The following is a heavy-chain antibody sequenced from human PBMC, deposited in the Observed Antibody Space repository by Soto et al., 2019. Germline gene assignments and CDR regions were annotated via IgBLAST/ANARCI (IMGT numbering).Heavy chain of an antibody. CDR2: INHSGST. D-gene: IGHD6-13*01. V-gene: IGHV4-34*01. CDR1: GGSFSGYY. J-gene: IGHJ4*02. CDR3: ARARIAAAGSDFDY. Sequence: PSETLSLTCAVYGGSFSGYYWSWIRQHPGKGLEWIGEINHSGSTNYNPSLKSRVTISVDTSKNQFSLKLSSVTAADTAVYYCARARIAAAGSDFDYWGQGTLVTVSS.